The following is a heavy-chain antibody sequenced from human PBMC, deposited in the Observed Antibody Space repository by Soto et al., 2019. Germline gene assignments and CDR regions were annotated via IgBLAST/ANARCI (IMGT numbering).Heavy chain of an antibody. CDR1: RGSFSGYY. V-gene: IGHV4-34*01. J-gene: IGHJ5*02. CDR2: INHSGST. Sequence: SETLCLTCSVYRGSFSGYYWSWIRRPPGKGLEWIGEINHSGSTNYNPSLKSRVTISVDTSKNPFSLKLSSVTAADTAVYYCARRLGAFWSGYYSKPRNWFDHWGKGSLFTDS. D-gene: IGHD3-3*01. CDR3: ARRLGAFWSGYYSKPRNWFDH.